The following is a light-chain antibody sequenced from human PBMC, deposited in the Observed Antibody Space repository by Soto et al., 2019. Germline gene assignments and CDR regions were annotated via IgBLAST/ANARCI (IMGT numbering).Light chain of an antibody. CDR3: LQYGSSPRT. CDR1: ESTSGY. V-gene: IGKV3-20*01. Sequence: EIVLTQSPATLSLSPGERATLSCRASESTSGYLAWYQQKPGQAPRLLIYDASNRATGIPARFSGSGSGTDFTLTISGLEPEDFAVYFCLQYGSSPRTFGQGTRVEMK. J-gene: IGKJ1*01. CDR2: DAS.